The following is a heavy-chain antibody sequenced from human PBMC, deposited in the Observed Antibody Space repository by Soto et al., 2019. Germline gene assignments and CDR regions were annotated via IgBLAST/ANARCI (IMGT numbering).Heavy chain of an antibody. D-gene: IGHD3-3*01. V-gene: IGHV3-7*05. J-gene: IGHJ6*02. CDR3: ARDHYDFWSGYLAPYYYYGMDV. Sequence: GGSLSLSCAASGFTFSSYWMSWVRQAPGKGLEWVANIKQDGSEKYYVDSLKGRFTISRDNAKNSLYLQMNSLRAEDTAVYYCARDHYDFWSGYLAPYYYYGMDVWGQGTKVTVSS. CDR2: IKQDGSEK. CDR1: GFTFSSYW.